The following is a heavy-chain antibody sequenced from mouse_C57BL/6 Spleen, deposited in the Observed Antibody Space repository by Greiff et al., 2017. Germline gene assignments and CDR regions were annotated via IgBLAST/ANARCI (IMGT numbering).Heavy chain of an antibody. V-gene: IGHV14-4*01. CDR1: GFNIKDDY. Sequence: EVQLQQSGAELVRPGASVKLSCTASGFNIKDDYMHWVKQRPEQGLEWIGWIDPENGDTEYASKFQGKATITADTSSNTAYLQLSSLTSEDTAVYDCTRGYYYGSVDAVDYWGQGTSVTVSS. CDR2: IDPENGDT. J-gene: IGHJ4*01. CDR3: TRGYYYGSVDAVDY. D-gene: IGHD1-1*01.